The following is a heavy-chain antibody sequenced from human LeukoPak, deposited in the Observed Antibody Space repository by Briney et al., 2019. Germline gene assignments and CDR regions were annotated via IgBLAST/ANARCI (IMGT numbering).Heavy chain of an antibody. V-gene: IGHV3-15*07. CDR2: IKSETDGGTT. CDR3: TRRPSAAGRQYFDY. Sequence: GGSLRLSCAASGFTFSSAWMNWVRQAPGEGLEWVGRIKSETDGGTTDYAAPVKGTFTISRDDSENTLYLQMNSLKTEDTAVYYCTRRPSAAGRQYFDYWGQGTLVTVSS. D-gene: IGHD6-13*01. CDR1: GFTFSSAW. J-gene: IGHJ4*02.